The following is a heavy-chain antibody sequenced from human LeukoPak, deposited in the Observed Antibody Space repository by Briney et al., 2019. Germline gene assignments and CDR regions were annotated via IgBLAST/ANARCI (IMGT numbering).Heavy chain of an antibody. J-gene: IGHJ4*02. D-gene: IGHD3-9*01. V-gene: IGHV4-31*03. CDR2: IYYSGST. CDR1: GGSISSGGYH. Sequence: SETLSLTRTVSGGSISSGGYHWSWIPQHPGQGLEWIGYIYYSGSTYYNPSLKSRVTISVDTSKNQFSLKLSSVTAADTAVYYCARTLVSQLTDYWGQGTLVTVSS. CDR3: ARTLVSQLTDY.